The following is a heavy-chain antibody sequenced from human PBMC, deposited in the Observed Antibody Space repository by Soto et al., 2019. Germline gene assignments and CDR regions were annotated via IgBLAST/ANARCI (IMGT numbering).Heavy chain of an antibody. J-gene: IGHJ4*02. CDR3: AREIATTGLYYFDY. D-gene: IGHD6-13*01. CDR1: GFTFSSYW. CDR2: MNSDGSSI. Sequence: EVQLVESWGGLVQPGGSLRLSCAASGFTFSSYWMHWVRQAPGKGLVWVSRMNSDGSSITYADSVKGRFTISRDSAKNTMYLQVHSLRAEDTAVYYCAREIATTGLYYFDYWGQGTLVTVSS. V-gene: IGHV3-74*01.